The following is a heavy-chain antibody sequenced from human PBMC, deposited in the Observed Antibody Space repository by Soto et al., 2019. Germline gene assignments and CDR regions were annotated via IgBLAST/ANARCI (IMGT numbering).Heavy chain of an antibody. CDR1: GFTFSNYD. D-gene: IGHD5-12*01. J-gene: IGHJ6*02. CDR2: ISYDARKT. V-gene: IGHV3-30*04. CDR3: ASSGYDRPVANGHYAMDI. Sequence: QVQLVESGGGVVHPGTSLRLSCVASGFTFSNYDIHWVRQAPGKGLEWVALISYDARKTYYLDSVKGRFTISRSNLKKEMYLQMNSLRPEDTALYYCASSGYDRPVANGHYAMDIWGQGTSVTVSS.